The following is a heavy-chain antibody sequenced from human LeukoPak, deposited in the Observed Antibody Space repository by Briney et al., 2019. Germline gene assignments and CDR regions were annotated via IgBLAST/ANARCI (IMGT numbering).Heavy chain of an antibody. J-gene: IGHJ4*02. D-gene: IGHD5-12*01. V-gene: IGHV3-21*01. CDR1: GFTFSSYS. Sequence: GGSLRLSCAASGFTFSSYSMNWVRQAPGKGLEWVSFISTSNSYIYYADSVKGRFTISRHNAKNSLFLQMDSLRAEDTAVYYCARTEWLRSGYYFDYWGQGTLVTVSS. CDR3: ARTEWLRSGYYFDY. CDR2: ISTSNSYI.